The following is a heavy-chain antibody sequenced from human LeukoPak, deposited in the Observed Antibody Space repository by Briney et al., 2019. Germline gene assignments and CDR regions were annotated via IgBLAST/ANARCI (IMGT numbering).Heavy chain of an antibody. D-gene: IGHD4-23*01. CDR1: GFSFSNCS. CDR3: AGDYEGNLAFDI. J-gene: IGHJ3*02. Sequence: TGGSLRLSCAASGFSFSNCSMNWVRQAPGKGLEWVSSISSSSTYIYYADSLEGRFTISRDNVRNSLYLQINSLRAEDTAVYYCAGDYEGNLAFDIWGQGTMVTVSS. CDR2: ISSSSTYI. V-gene: IGHV3-21*01.